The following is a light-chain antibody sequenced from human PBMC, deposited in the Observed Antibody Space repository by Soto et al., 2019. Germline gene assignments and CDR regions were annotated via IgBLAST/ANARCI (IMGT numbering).Light chain of an antibody. CDR3: QQRSNWPPYT. Sequence: EILFTQSTATLSLSPGERATLSCRASQSVSSYLAWYQQKPGQAPRLLIYDASNRATGIPARFSGSGSGTDFTLTISSLEPEDFAVYYCQQRSNWPPYTFGGGTKV. J-gene: IGKJ4*01. V-gene: IGKV3-11*01. CDR1: QSVSSY. CDR2: DAS.